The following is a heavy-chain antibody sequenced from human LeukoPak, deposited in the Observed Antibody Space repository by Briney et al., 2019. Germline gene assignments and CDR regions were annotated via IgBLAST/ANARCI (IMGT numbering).Heavy chain of an antibody. J-gene: IGHJ4*02. Sequence: GGSLRLSCAASGFTFDDYAMHWVRQAPGKDLEWVSGISWNSGSIGYADSVKGRFTISRDNAKNSLYLQMNSLRAEDTALYYCAKDGDTMVRGVITYFDYWGQGTLVTVSS. CDR1: GFTFDDYA. CDR2: ISWNSGSI. CDR3: AKDGDTMVRGVITYFDY. D-gene: IGHD3-10*01. V-gene: IGHV3-9*01.